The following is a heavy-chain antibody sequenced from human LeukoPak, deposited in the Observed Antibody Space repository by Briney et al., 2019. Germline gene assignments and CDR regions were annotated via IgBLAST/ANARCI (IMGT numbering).Heavy chain of an antibody. J-gene: IGHJ4*02. D-gene: IGHD3-16*01. Sequence: SETLSLTCAVYGGSFSGYYWSWIRQPPGKGLEWIGEINHSGSTNYNPSLKSRVTISVDTSKNQFSLKLSSVAAADTAVYYCARVTVSWGRPYYFDYWGQGTLVTVSS. CDR3: ARVTVSWGRPYYFDY. CDR1: GGSFSGYY. V-gene: IGHV4-34*01. CDR2: INHSGST.